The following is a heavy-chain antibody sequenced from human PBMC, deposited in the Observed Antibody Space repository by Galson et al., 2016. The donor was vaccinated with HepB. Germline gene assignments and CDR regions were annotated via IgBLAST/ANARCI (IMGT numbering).Heavy chain of an antibody. CDR1: GYTFTTYW. J-gene: IGHJ4*02. CDR3: ARQGRYHFEIKVDD. CDR2: IDPSDYDT. V-gene: IGHV5-10-1*01. D-gene: IGHD3-16*02. Sequence: QSGAEVKKPGESLKIFCKASGYTFTTYWITWVRQVPGKGLEWVGRIDPSDYDTNYNPSFFGQVTISTDRSISTAYLQWSSLKASDSAIYYWARQGRYHFEIKVDDWGPGTLVTVSS.